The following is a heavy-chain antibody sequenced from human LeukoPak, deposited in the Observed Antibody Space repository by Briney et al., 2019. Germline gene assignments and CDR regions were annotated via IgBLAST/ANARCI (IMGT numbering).Heavy chain of an antibody. J-gene: IGHJ5*02. CDR3: ARDNRVLLWFGELLYPGWFDP. Sequence: ASVKVSCKASGHTFTSYGISWVRQAPGQGLEWMGWISAYNGNTNYAQKLQGRVTMTTDTSTSTAYMELRSLRSDDTAVYYCARDNRVLLWFGELLYPGWFDPWGQGTLVTVSS. CDR1: GHTFTSYG. CDR2: ISAYNGNT. V-gene: IGHV1-18*01. D-gene: IGHD3-10*01.